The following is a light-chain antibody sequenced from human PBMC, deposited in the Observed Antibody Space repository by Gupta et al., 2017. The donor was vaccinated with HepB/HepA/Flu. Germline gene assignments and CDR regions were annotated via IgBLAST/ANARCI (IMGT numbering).Light chain of an antibody. CDR2: DLT. V-gene: IGLV2-14*03. CDR3: SSYTSSSVA. Sequence: QSALTQPASVSGSPGQSITISCTGTGYNYVSWYQQHPGKAPKLMIYDLTNRPSGVSNRFSGSKSGNTASRTIAGLQAEDEADYVCSSYTSSSVAFGGGTKLTVL. J-gene: IGLJ2*01. CDR1: GYNY.